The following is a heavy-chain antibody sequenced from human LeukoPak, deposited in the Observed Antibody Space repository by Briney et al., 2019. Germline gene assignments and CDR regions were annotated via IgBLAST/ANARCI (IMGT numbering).Heavy chain of an antibody. J-gene: IGHJ4*02. CDR1: GFTFSSYA. CDR2: ISYDGSNK. D-gene: IGHD5-24*01. Sequence: GGSLRLSCAASGFTFSSYAMHWVRQAPGKGLEWVAVISYDGSNKYYADSVKGRFTISRDNSKNTLYLQMNSLRAEDTAVYYCARGDGYNWGYFDYWGQGTLVTVSS. V-gene: IGHV3-30*04. CDR3: ARGDGYNWGYFDY.